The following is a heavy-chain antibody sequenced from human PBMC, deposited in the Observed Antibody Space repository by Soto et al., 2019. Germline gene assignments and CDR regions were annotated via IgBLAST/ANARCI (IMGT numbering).Heavy chain of an antibody. CDR3: ARERCGGDCYSSLSWFDP. J-gene: IGHJ5*02. CDR2: IYYSGST. D-gene: IGHD2-21*01. Sequence: QVQLQESGPGLVKPSQTLSLTCTVSGGSISSGGYYWSWIRQHPGKGLEWIGYIYYSGSTYYNPSLKSRVTISVDTSKNQCSLKLSSVTAADTAVYYCARERCGGDCYSSLSWFDPWGQGTLVTVSS. CDR1: GGSISSGGYY. V-gene: IGHV4-31*03.